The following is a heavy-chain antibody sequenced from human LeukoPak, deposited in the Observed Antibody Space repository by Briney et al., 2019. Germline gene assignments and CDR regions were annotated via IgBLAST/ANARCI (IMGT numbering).Heavy chain of an antibody. Sequence: GGSLRLSCAASGFTFDDYAMHWVRQAPGKGLEWVSGISWNSGSIGYADSVKGRFTISRDNAKNSLYLQMNSLGAEDTALYYCAKDIRGYSGYVPCFDYWGQGTLVTVSS. J-gene: IGHJ4*02. CDR2: ISWNSGSI. V-gene: IGHV3-9*01. CDR1: GFTFDDYA. CDR3: AKDIRGYSGYVPCFDY. D-gene: IGHD5-12*01.